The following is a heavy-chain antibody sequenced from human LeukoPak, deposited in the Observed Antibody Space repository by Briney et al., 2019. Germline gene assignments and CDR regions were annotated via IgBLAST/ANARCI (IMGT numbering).Heavy chain of an antibody. Sequence: ASVKVSSKASGYTFTGYYMHWVRQDPGQGLEWMGWINPNSGGTNYAQKFQGRVTMTRDTSISTAYMELSRLRSDDTAVYYCARVWAWDQLQDRGYYFDYWGQGTLVTVSS. CDR3: ARVWAWDQLQDRGYYFDY. D-gene: IGHD2-2*01. V-gene: IGHV1-2*02. CDR2: INPNSGGT. J-gene: IGHJ4*02. CDR1: GYTFTGYY.